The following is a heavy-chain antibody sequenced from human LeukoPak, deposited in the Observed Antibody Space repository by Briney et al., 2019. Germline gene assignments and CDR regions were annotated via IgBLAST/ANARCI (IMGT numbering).Heavy chain of an antibody. J-gene: IGHJ4*02. Sequence: GGSLRLSWAASGFTFSSYAMPWVRQAPGKGLEWVTVISYDGGNKYYAYSVKGRFTISRDNSKNTLYLQMNSLRAEDTAVYYCAKSVAGTGDPVDYWGQGTLVIVSA. V-gene: IGHV3-30-3*01. D-gene: IGHD6-19*01. CDR2: ISYDGGNK. CDR3: AKSVAGTGDPVDY. CDR1: GFTFSSYA.